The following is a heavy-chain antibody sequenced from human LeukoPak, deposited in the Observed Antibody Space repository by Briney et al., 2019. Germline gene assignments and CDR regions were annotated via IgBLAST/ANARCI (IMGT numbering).Heavy chain of an antibody. CDR2: INPNSGGT. CDR3: AREPGSSSWFNFDY. Sequence: ASVKVSCKASGYTFTGYYMHWVRQAPGQGPEWMGWINPNSGGTNYAQKFQGRVTMTRDTSISTAYMELSRLRSDDTAVYYCAREPGSSSWFNFDYWGQGTLVTVSS. D-gene: IGHD6-13*01. CDR1: GYTFTGYY. V-gene: IGHV1-2*02. J-gene: IGHJ4*02.